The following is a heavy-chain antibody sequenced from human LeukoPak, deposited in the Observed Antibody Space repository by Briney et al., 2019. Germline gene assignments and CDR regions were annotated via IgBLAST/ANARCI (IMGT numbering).Heavy chain of an antibody. CDR2: IYYSGST. CDR1: GGSISSYY. D-gene: IGHD3-22*01. V-gene: IGHV4-59*01. CDR3: AREVKDYYDSSGGDWYFDL. J-gene: IGHJ2*01. Sequence: SETLSLTYTVSGGSISSYYWSWIRQPPGKGLEWIGYIYYSGSTNYNPSLKSRVTISVDTSKNQFSLKLSSVTAADTAVYYCAREVKDYYDSSGGDWYFDLWGRGTLVTVSS.